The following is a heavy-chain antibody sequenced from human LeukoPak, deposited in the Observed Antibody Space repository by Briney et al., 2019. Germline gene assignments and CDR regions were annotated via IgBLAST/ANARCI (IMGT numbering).Heavy chain of an antibody. J-gene: IGHJ6*02. CDR1: GFTFSSYA. V-gene: IGHV3-23*01. CDR2: ISGSGGST. Sequence: TGGSLRLSCAASGFTFSSYAMSWVRQAPGKGLEWVSAISGSGGSTYYADSVKGRFTISRDNSKNTLYLQMNSLRAEDTAVYYCAKGVRGYHYYGMDVWGQGTTVTVSS. CDR3: AKGVRGYHYYGMDV.